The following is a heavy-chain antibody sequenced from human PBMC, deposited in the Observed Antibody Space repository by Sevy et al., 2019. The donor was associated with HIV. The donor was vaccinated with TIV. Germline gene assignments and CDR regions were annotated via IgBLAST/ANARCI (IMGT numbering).Heavy chain of an antibody. CDR1: GFTFSSYV. CDR3: LRSGGAYDAGFDP. D-gene: IGHD3-22*01. J-gene: IGHJ5*02. V-gene: IGHV3-48*03. CDR2: ISTSGKST. Sequence: GGSLRLSCTASGFTFSSYVISWVRQAPGKGLEWVSKISTSGKSTFYADSVEGRVTISRDNAKNSVFLKTNSLRAEDTAVYYCLRSGGAYDAGFDPWGQGTLVTVSS.